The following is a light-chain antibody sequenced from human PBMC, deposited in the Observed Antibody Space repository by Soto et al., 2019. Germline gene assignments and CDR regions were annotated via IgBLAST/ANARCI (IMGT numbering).Light chain of an antibody. J-gene: IGLJ3*02. V-gene: IGLV2-8*01. CDR3: SSYAASNNFYFV. CDR2: EVT. CDR1: SSDVGGYNY. Sequence: QSALTQPPSASGSPGQSVTISCTGTSSDVGGYNYVSWYQQYPGRAPKLMIYEVTKRPSGVPDRFSGSKSGNTASLTVSGLQAEDEADYYCSSYAASNNFYFVF.